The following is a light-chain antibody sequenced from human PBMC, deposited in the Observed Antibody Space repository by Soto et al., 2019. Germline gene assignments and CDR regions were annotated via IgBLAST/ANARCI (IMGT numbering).Light chain of an antibody. CDR2: GAS. V-gene: IGKV3-15*01. Sequence: EIVLTQSPVTLSVSLFHISTVFFRASQSVSLSLAWYQMRPGQPPRLLIYGASTRATGVPARFSGSGSGTEFTLTISSLQSEDSAVYYCQQYHNWPLITCGQGTRLEIK. J-gene: IGKJ5*01. CDR3: QQYHNWPLIT. CDR1: QSVSLS.